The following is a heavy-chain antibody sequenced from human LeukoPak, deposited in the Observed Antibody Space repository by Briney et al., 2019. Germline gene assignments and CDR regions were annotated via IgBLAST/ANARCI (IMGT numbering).Heavy chain of an antibody. D-gene: IGHD3-10*01. J-gene: IGHJ5*02. V-gene: IGHV1-18*01. CDR3: ARTFITMVRRVIIAANWFDP. Sequence: ASVKVSCKTSGYTFTGQYLHWVRQAPGQGLEWMGWISAYNGNTNYAQKLQGRVSMTTDTSTSTAYMELRFLRSDDTAVYYCARTFITMVRRVIIAANWFDPWGQGTLVTVSS. CDR2: ISAYNGNT. CDR1: GYTFTGQY.